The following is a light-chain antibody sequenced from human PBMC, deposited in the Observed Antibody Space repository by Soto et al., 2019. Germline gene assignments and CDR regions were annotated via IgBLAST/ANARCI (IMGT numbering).Light chain of an antibody. CDR3: LQYDTSPPWYT. V-gene: IGKV3-20*01. CDR1: QSVSRRY. CDR2: GPS. Sequence: EVVLTQSPGTLSLSPGERATLSCRASQSVSRRYLAWYQQKPGQAPRLLIFGPSSRATGIPDRFSGSGSGTDFTLTISSLEPEDFAVYYCLQYDTSPPWYTFGQGTKLEIK. J-gene: IGKJ2*01.